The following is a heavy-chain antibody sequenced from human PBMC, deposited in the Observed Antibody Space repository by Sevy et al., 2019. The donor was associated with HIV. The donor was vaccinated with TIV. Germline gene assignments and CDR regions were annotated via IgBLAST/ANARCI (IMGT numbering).Heavy chain of an antibody. D-gene: IGHD6-6*01. CDR3: AQTGGIEYSSSSIPTFDY. Sequence: GGSLRLSCAASGFTVSSNYMTWVRQAPGKGLEWVSVIYSGGSTYYSDSVKGRFTISRDNSKNTLYLQMNSLRAEDTAVYYCAQTGGIEYSSSSIPTFDYWGQGTLVTVSS. V-gene: IGHV3-66*01. CDR1: GFTVSSNY. CDR2: IYSGGST. J-gene: IGHJ4*02.